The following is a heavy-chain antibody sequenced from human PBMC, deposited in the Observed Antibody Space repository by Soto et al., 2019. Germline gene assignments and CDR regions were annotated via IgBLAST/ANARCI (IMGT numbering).Heavy chain of an antibody. CDR1: GFTFSSYW. CDR2: IKQDGSEK. J-gene: IGHJ4*02. CDR3: ARRSYYDSSGYPLFDY. Sequence: GGSLRLSCAASGFTFSSYWMSWVRQAPGKGPEWVANIKQDGSEKYYVDSVKGRFTISRDNAKNSLYLRMNSLRAEDTAVYYCARRSYYDSSGYPLFDYWGQGTLVTVSS. D-gene: IGHD3-22*01. V-gene: IGHV3-7*01.